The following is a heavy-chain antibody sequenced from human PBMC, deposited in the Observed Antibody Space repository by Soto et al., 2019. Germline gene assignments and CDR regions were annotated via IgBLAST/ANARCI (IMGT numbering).Heavy chain of an antibody. Sequence: ASVKVSCKASGYTFTSYGISWVRQAPGQGLEWMGWISAYNGNTNYAQKLQGRVTMTTDTSTSTAYMELRSLRSDDTAVYYCARVRCSSTSCQRDDYWGQGTLVTVSS. CDR3: ARVRCSSTSCQRDDY. J-gene: IGHJ4*02. D-gene: IGHD2-2*01. CDR2: ISAYNGNT. V-gene: IGHV1-18*01. CDR1: GYTFTSYG.